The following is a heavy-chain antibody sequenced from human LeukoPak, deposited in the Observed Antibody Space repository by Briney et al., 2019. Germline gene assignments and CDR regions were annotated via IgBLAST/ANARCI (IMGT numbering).Heavy chain of an antibody. D-gene: IGHD6-19*01. V-gene: IGHV5-51*01. CDR1: GYTFRSYW. J-gene: IGHJ4*02. CDR3: AKKKEGNGWDLDY. CDR2: IYPGDSDT. Sequence: GESLKISCKGSGYTFRSYWIGWVRQMPGRGLESMGFIYPGDSDTRYSPSFEGQVTISADKSTSTSYLQFSSLRASDTAMYYCAKKKEGNGWDLDYWAQGPRVTVSS.